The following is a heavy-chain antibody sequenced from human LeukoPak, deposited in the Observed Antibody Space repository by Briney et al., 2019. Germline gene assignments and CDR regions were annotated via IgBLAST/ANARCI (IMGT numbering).Heavy chain of an antibody. J-gene: IGHJ3*02. Sequence: GGSLRLSCAASGFTFSSYWMHWVRQAPGKGLVWVSRINSDGSSTSYADSVKGRFTISRDNAKNTLYLQMNSLRAEDTAVYYCARAPPAPPKDYDYVWGSYPTAAHDAFDIWGQGTMVTVSS. CDR3: ARAPPAPPKDYDYVWGSYPTAAHDAFDI. CDR1: GFTFSSYW. V-gene: IGHV3-74*01. CDR2: INSDGSST. D-gene: IGHD3-16*01.